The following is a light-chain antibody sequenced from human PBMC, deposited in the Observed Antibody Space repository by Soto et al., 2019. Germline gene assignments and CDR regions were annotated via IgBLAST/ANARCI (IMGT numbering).Light chain of an antibody. CDR3: QAWDSSTVV. CDR2: QDS. CDR1: KLGDKY. J-gene: IGLJ2*01. Sequence: SYELTQPPSVSVSPGQTASITCSGDKLGDKYACWYQQKPGHSPVLVIYQDSKRPSGIPERFSGSNSGNTATLTISGTQAMDEADYYCQAWDSSTVVFGGGNKLTVL. V-gene: IGLV3-1*01.